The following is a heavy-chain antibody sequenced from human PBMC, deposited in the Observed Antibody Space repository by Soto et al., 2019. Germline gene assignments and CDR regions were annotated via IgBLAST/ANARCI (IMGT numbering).Heavy chain of an antibody. CDR1: GITITDYS. CDR3: AKDRGSRDTSSSPLDG. J-gene: IGHJ4*02. Sequence: GGSLVVCCGPSGITITDYSMSWVRRGQGQRLEWVSGIRYSXCSTYCADSVKGRCTISRDNSKNTLFLQMNSLRAEDTALYYCAKDRGSRDTSSSPLDGGGQGARVTVSA. CDR2: IRYSXCST. V-gene: IGHV3-23*01. D-gene: IGHD6-6*01.